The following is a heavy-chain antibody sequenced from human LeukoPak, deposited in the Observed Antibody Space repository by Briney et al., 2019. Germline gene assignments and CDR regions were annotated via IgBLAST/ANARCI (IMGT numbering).Heavy chain of an antibody. CDR1: GFTFSSYA. Sequence: PGGSLRLSCAASGFTFSSYAMSWVRQAPGKGLVWVSRINSDGSSTSYADSVKGRFTISRDNAKNTLYLQMNSLRAEDTAVYYCARDQGYYGSGSYYGSRDYYMDIWGKGTTVTVSS. D-gene: IGHD3-10*01. CDR3: ARDQGYYGSGSYYGSRDYYMDI. J-gene: IGHJ6*03. V-gene: IGHV3-74*01. CDR2: INSDGSST.